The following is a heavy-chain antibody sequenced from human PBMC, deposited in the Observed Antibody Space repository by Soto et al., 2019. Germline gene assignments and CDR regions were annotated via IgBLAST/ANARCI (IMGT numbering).Heavy chain of an antibody. D-gene: IGHD3-22*01. CDR1: GGSISSSSYY. CDR2: IFYTGGT. CDR3: STFSSGFYGMDV. V-gene: IGHV4-39*01. Sequence: SETLSLTCTVSGGSISSSSYYWAWIRQPPGKGLEWIGSIFYTGGTYYNPSLKSRITMSADMSKNQFSLNLRSVTAADAAVYYCSTFSSGFYGMDVWGQGTTVTVSS. J-gene: IGHJ6*02.